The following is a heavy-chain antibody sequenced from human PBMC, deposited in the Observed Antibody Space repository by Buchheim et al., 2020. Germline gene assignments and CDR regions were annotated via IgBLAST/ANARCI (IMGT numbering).Heavy chain of an antibody. CDR1: GFTFSSYG. D-gene: IGHD1-26*01. Sequence: QVQLVESGGGVVQPGRSLRLSCAASGFTFSSYGMHWVRQAPGKGLEWVAVISYDGSNKYYADSVKGRFTISRDNSKNTLYLQMNSLRAEDTAVYYCANLPPPGSGSYYNGDDYWGQGTL. CDR2: ISYDGSNK. CDR3: ANLPPPGSGSYYNGDDY. J-gene: IGHJ4*02. V-gene: IGHV3-30*18.